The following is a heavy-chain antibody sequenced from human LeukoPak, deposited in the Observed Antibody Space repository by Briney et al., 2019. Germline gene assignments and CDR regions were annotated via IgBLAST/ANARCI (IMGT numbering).Heavy chain of an antibody. D-gene: IGHD3-10*01. J-gene: IGHJ5*02. CDR2: IKSKTDGGTT. Sequence: GGSLRLSCAASGFTFSNAWMSWVRQAPGKGLEWVGRIKSKTDGGTTDYAAPVKGRFTISRDDSKNTLYLQMNSLKTEDTAVYYCIVLLWFGEPFDPWGQGTLVTVSS. V-gene: IGHV3-15*01. CDR1: GFTFSNAW. CDR3: IVLLWFGEPFDP.